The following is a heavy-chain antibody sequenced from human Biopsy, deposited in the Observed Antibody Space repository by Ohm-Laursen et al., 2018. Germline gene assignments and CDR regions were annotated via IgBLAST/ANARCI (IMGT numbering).Heavy chain of an antibody. V-gene: IGHV4-31*03. Sequence: TLSLTCSVSGASVKTSGYFWAWIRQRPGKGLEWIGYISYNERTHYNPSLTSRLAISFDTSNNRISLQLRSVSVADTAVYYCVREPKTGPAEAWYFDLWGRGTLVTVSS. CDR3: VREPKTGPAEAWYFDL. D-gene: IGHD3-9*01. CDR2: ISYNERT. J-gene: IGHJ2*01. CDR1: GASVKTSGYF.